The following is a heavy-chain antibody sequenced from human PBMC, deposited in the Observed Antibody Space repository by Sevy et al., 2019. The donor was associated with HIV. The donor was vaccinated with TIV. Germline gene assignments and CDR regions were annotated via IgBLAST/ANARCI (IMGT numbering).Heavy chain of an antibody. V-gene: IGHV1-69*13. J-gene: IGHJ5*02. CDR3: ARDRDVGYDP. CDR1: GGTFSSYA. CDR2: IIPIFGTA. D-gene: IGHD2-21*01. Sequence: ASVKVSCKASGGTFSSYAISWVRQAPGQGLEWMGGIIPIFGTANYAQKFQGRVAITADESTSTAYMELSSLRSEDTAVYYCARDRDVGYDPWGQGTLVTVSS.